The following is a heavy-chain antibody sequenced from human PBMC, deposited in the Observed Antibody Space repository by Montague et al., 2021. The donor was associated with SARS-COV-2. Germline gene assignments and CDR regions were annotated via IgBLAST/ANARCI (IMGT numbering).Heavy chain of an antibody. J-gene: IGHJ6*02. Sequence: SETLSLTCTVSGGSISSSSYYWGWIRQPPGRGLEWTGSIYYSGSTYYNPSLKSRVTISVDTSKNQFSLKLSSVTAADTAVYYCARRLDYDILTGGALQYYYGMDVWGQGTTVTVSS. CDR1: GGSISSSSYY. CDR2: IYYSGST. CDR3: ARRLDYDILTGGALQYYYGMDV. D-gene: IGHD3-9*01. V-gene: IGHV4-39*01.